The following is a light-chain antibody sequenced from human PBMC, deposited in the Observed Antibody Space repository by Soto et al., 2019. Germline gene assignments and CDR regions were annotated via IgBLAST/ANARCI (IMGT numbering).Light chain of an antibody. Sequence: DIQMTQSPSSVSASVGDRVTITCRASQDISNCLAWYQQRPGKAPNLLIYAASSLQTGVPSRFSGGGFGTDFTLAISSLQPEDFATYYCQQTTSYPLAFGGGTKVEIK. J-gene: IGKJ4*01. CDR2: AAS. CDR1: QDISNC. V-gene: IGKV1-12*01. CDR3: QQTTSYPLA.